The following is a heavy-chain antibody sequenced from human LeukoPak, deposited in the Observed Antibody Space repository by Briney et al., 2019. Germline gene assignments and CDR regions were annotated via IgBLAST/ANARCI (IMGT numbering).Heavy chain of an antibody. CDR3: SRFYSSGWASGAFDI. J-gene: IGHJ3*02. CDR1: GFTFSDYA. D-gene: IGHD3-22*01. V-gene: IGHV3-49*04. CDR2: IRNKDNGGTT. Sequence: GGSLRLSCTPYGFTFSDYAVSWVRQAPGKGLEWIGFIRNKDNGGTTEYAASVKGRFTISRDDSTTIAHLQMSSLKTEDTAVYYCSRFYSSGWASGAFDIWGQGTMVTVSS.